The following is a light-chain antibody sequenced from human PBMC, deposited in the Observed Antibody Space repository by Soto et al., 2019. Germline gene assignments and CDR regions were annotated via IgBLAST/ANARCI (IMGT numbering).Light chain of an antibody. CDR3: QQCYSRPWT. J-gene: IGKJ1*01. CDR2: WAS. Sequence: DIVLTQSPDSLAVSLGERATIHCKSSKSVFYASDQRNYLAWYQQKPGQPPKLLIYWASTRESGVPDRFSGSGSGTDFTLTISSLQAEDVAVYYCQQCYSRPWTFGQGTKVEIK. CDR1: KSVFYASDQRNY. V-gene: IGKV4-1*01.